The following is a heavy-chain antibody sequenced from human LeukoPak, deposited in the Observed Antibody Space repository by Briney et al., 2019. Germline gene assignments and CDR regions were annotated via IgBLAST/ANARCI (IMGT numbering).Heavy chain of an antibody. CDR2: IGTAGDT. CDR1: GFTFSSYD. D-gene: IGHD3-22*01. J-gene: IGHJ4*02. V-gene: IGHV3-13*01. Sequence: PGGSLRLSCAASGFTFSSYDMHWVRQATGKGLEWVSAIGTAGDTYCPGSVKGRFTISRENAKNSLYLQMDSLRAGDTAVYYCARVRPLLRYFDYWGQGTLVTVSS. CDR3: ARVRPLLRYFDY.